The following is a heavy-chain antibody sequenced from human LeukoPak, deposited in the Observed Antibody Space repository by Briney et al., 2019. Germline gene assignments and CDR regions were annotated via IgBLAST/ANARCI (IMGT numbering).Heavy chain of an antibody. V-gene: IGHV4-38-2*02. J-gene: IGHJ4*02. CDR2: IYHSGIT. CDR1: DYSISSGYGYY. CDR3: ATLVSTRYYFDY. Sequence: PSETLSLTCTVSDYSISSGYGYYWGWIRQPPGKGLEWIGKIYHSGITYYNHFNSSLKSRVTISIDTSKNQFSLRLTSVTAADTAVYFCATLVSTRYYFDYWGQGTLVTVSS. D-gene: IGHD5/OR15-5a*01.